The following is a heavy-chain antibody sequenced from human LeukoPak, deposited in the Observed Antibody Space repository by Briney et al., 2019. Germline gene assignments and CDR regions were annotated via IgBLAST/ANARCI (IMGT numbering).Heavy chain of an antibody. D-gene: IGHD3-10*01. CDR2: ISSTSEYI. V-gene: IGHV3-21*01. CDR1: GLTSSSAS. CDR3: AGSRGKRITMFRVFDH. Sequence: GGSLRLSCVVSGLTSSSASMAWVRQAPGKGLEWVSSISSTSEYIFQKDSLKGRFTISRDNAKNSVFLQMNSLRAEDTAVYYCAGSRGKRITMFRVFDHWGQGTLVTVSS. J-gene: IGHJ4*02.